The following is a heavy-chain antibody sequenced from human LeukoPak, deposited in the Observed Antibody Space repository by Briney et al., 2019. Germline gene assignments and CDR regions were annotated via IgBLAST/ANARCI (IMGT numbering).Heavy chain of an antibody. V-gene: IGHV4-34*01. Sequence: SETLSLTCAVYGGSFSGYYWSWIRQPPGKGLEWIGEINHSGSTNYNPSLKSRVTISVDTSKNQFSLKLSSVTAADTAVYYCARAGLNGDVDYWGQGTLVAVSS. J-gene: IGHJ4*02. CDR3: ARAGLNGDVDY. CDR2: INHSGST. CDR1: GGSFSGYY. D-gene: IGHD4-17*01.